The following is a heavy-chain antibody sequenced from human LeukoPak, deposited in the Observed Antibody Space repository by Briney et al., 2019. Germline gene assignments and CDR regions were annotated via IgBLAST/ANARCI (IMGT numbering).Heavy chain of an antibody. D-gene: IGHD1-26*01. V-gene: IGHV3-48*03. J-gene: IGHJ4*02. Sequence: GGSLRLSCAASGFTFSSYEMNWVRQAPGKGLEWVSYISSSGSTIYYADSVKGRFTFSRDNAKNSLYLQMNSLRAEDTAVYYCARGLGYSGSYQTFDYWGQGTLVTVSS. CDR3: ARGLGYSGSYQTFDY. CDR2: ISSSGSTI. CDR1: GFTFSSYE.